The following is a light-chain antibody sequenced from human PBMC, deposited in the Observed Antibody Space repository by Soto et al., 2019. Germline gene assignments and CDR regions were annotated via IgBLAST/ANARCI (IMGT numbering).Light chain of an antibody. Sequence: DFQMTQSPSSLSASVGDRVTITCRASQSISSHLNWYQQKPGKAPKLLIYAATSLQSGVPSRFSGSGSGTGFTLTISSLQPEDFATYYCQQSYSLWTFGQGTKVEIK. J-gene: IGKJ1*01. CDR1: QSISSH. V-gene: IGKV1-39*01. CDR2: AAT. CDR3: QQSYSLWT.